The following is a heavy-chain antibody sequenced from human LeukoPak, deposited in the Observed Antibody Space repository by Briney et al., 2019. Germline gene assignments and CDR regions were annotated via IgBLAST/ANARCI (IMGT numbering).Heavy chain of an antibody. D-gene: IGHD3-3*01. CDR2: IYIGDST. CDR3: ARDLWDATGY. CDR1: GFISNY. J-gene: IGHJ4*02. V-gene: IGHV3-66*02. Sequence: GGSLRLSCAASGFISNYMSWVRQAPGKGLEWVSVIYIGDSTYYADSVKGRFTISRDISKNTLYLQMNSLRPEDTAVYHCARDLWDATGYWGQGTLVTVSS.